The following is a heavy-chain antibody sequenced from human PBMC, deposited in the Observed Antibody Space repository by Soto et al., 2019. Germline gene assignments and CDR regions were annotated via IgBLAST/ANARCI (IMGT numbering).Heavy chain of an antibody. V-gene: IGHV1-2*02. D-gene: IGHD3-3*01. CDR3: ARGGGVGVAGSAAFEM. Sequence: QLHLVQSGAVVKKPGASVTVSCSASGYPVTAYYMHWVRQAPGRGLEWMGGINPATGAAKYTQTFQCRVPMTRDTSTSTVFMELSGLTSEDTAVFYCARGGGVGVAGSAAFEMWGQGTLVTVSS. J-gene: IGHJ3*02. CDR2: INPATGAA. CDR1: GYPVTAYY.